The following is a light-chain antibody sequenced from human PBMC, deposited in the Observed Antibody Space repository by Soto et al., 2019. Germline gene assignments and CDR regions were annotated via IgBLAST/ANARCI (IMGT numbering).Light chain of an antibody. V-gene: IGLV3-21*02. J-gene: IGLJ3*02. Sequence: SYELTQPPSVSVAPGQTARITCGGNNNESKSVHWYQRKPGRAPVLVVYDDSERPSGIPERFTGSNSGNTATLTIRGVEDGDEADFYCHVWETASDHQVFGGGTKLTVL. CDR1: NNESKS. CDR3: HVWETASDHQV. CDR2: DDS.